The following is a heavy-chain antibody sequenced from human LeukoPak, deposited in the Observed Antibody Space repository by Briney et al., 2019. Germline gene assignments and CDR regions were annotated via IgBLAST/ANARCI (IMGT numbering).Heavy chain of an antibody. Sequence: GRSLRLSCAASGFTFSTYGMHWVRQAPGKGLEWVALISYDGSHKYYADSVKGRFTISRDNSKNTLYLQMNSLRAEDTAVYYCASPLPSGYWGQGTLVIVSS. D-gene: IGHD3-22*01. V-gene: IGHV3-30*03. J-gene: IGHJ4*02. CDR3: ASPLPSGY. CDR2: ISYDGSHK. CDR1: GFTFSTYG.